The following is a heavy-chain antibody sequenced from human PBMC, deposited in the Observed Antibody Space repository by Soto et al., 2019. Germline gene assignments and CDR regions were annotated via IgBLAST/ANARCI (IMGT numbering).Heavy chain of an antibody. CDR3: ARAIAARPEGYYYYGMDV. CDR2: INPSGGST. V-gene: IGHV1-46*01. Sequence: ASVKVSCTASGYTFTSYYMHWVRQAPGQGLEWMGIINPSGGSTSYAQKFQGRVTMTRDTSTSTVYMELSSLRSEDTAVYYCARAIAARPEGYYYYGMDVWGQGTTVTVSS. CDR1: GYTFTSYY. D-gene: IGHD6-6*01. J-gene: IGHJ6*02.